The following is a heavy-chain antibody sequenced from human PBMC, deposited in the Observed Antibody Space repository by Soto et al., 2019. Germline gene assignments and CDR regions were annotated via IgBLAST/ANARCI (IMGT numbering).Heavy chain of an antibody. CDR3: SRHSGYDYVFDY. V-gene: IGHV1-2*02. CDR1: GYTFTGYY. J-gene: IGHJ4*02. Sequence: ASVKVSCKASGYTFTGYYIHWVRQAPGQGLEGMGWINPNNGDTNYAQKFQGRVTMTWDASTSTAHMDLSSRTFDATAVYYFSRHSGYDYVFDYWGQGTLVTVSS. D-gene: IGHD5-12*01. CDR2: INPNNGDT.